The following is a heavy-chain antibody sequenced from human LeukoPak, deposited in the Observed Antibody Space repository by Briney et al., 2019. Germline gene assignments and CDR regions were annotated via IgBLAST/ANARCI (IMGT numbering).Heavy chain of an antibody. CDR3: AKRGVVIRVIVVGFHKEAYYFDS. Sequence: GGSLRLSCAVSGITVSNYGMSWVRQAPGKGLEWVAGISSGGGGTNYADSVKGRFTISRDNSKNTLYLQMNSLRAEDTAVYFCAKRGVVIRVIVVGFHKEAYYFDSWGQGALVTVSS. J-gene: IGHJ4*02. CDR2: ISSGGGGT. V-gene: IGHV3-23*01. D-gene: IGHD2-21*01. CDR1: GITVSNYG.